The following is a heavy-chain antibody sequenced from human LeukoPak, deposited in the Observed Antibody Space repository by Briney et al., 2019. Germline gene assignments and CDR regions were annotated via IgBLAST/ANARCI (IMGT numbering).Heavy chain of an antibody. D-gene: IGHD6-19*01. CDR3: ARDRIAVADYYFDY. V-gene: IGHV3-30*19. Sequence: TGGSLRLSCAASGFTFSSYGMHWVRQAPGKGLEWVAVIWYDGSNKYYADSVKGRFTISRDNSKNTLYLQMNSLRAEDTAVYYCARDRIAVADYYFDYWGQGTLVTVSS. J-gene: IGHJ4*02. CDR1: GFTFSSYG. CDR2: IWYDGSNK.